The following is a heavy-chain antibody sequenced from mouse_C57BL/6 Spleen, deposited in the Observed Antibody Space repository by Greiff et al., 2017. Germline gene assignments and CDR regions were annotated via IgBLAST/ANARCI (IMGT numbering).Heavy chain of an antibody. CDR1: GYTFTDYY. D-gene: IGHD3-2*02. Sequence: EVQLQQSGPVLVKPGASVKMSCKASGYTFTDYYMNWVKQSHGKSLEWIGVINPYNGGTSYNQKFKGKATLTVDKSSSTAYMELSSLTSEDSAIYFCARSAAQAPGDYWGQGTSVTVSS. V-gene: IGHV1-19*01. J-gene: IGHJ4*01. CDR2: INPYNGGT. CDR3: ARSAAQAPGDY.